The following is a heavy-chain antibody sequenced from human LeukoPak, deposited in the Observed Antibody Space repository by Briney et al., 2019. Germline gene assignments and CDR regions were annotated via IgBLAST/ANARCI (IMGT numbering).Heavy chain of an antibody. CDR1: GGSFSGYY. Sequence: PSETLSLTCAVYGGSFSGYYWSWIRQPPGKGLEWIGEINNSGSTNYNPSLKSRVTISVDTSKNQFSLKLSSVTAADTAVYYCARGQVTMVRGVILAFDYWGQGTLVTVSS. CDR2: INNSGST. J-gene: IGHJ4*02. D-gene: IGHD3-10*01. CDR3: ARGQVTMVRGVILAFDY. V-gene: IGHV4-34*01.